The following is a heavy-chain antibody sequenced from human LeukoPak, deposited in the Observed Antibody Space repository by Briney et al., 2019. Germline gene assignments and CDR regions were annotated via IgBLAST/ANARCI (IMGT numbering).Heavy chain of an antibody. D-gene: IGHD3-3*01. V-gene: IGHV3-21*06. CDR1: GFTFSSYS. J-gene: IGHJ4*02. Sequence: SAGSLILFCSAAGFTFSSYSLKWCLQAPRKGLEWVSSISCSSSYIYYADSVRGRFTISIDNAKNSLYLLMNSLSAADTAVYYCARDRPTGASRLFVVQWGQGSLVAVSS. CDR3: ARDRPTGASRLFVVQ. CDR2: ISCSSSYI.